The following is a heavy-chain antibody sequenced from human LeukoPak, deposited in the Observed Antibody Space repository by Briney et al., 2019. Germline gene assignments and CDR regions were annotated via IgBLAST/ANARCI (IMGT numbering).Heavy chain of an antibody. CDR2: ISYDGSNK. D-gene: IGHD2-8*01. CDR3: AKDQIISGGYCTNGVCPGFGMDV. CDR1: GFTFSSYG. J-gene: IGHJ6*02. V-gene: IGHV3-30*18. Sequence: PGRSLRLSCAASGFTFSSYGMHWVRQAPGKGLEWVAVISYDGSNKYYADSVKGRFTISRGNSKNTLYLQMNSLRAEDTAVYYCAKDQIISGGYCTNGVCPGFGMDVWGQGTTVTVSS.